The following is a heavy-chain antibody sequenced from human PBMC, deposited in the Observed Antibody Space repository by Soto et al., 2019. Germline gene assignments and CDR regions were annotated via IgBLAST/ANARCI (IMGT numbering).Heavy chain of an antibody. V-gene: IGHV3-30*18. J-gene: IGHJ6*03. CDR3: AKSRWVCSSASCYPYYYYYYMDV. D-gene: IGHD2-2*01. CDR2: ISYDGSNK. Sequence: QVQLVESGGGVVQPGRSLRLSCAASGFTFSSYGMHWVRQAPGKGLEWVAVISYDGSNKYYADSVKGRFTISRDHSKNTLYLQMNSLRAEDTAVYYCAKSRWVCSSASCYPYYYYYYMDVWGKGTTVTVSS. CDR1: GFTFSSYG.